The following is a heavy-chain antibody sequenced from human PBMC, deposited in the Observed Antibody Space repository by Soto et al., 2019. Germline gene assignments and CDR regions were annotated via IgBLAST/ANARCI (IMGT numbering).Heavy chain of an antibody. V-gene: IGHV4-30-4*01. J-gene: IGHJ3*02. CDR1: GGSINSGDYY. CDR2: IYYSGST. D-gene: IGHD3-22*01. Sequence: SETLSLTCTVSGGSINSGDYYWSWIRQPPGKGLEWIGYIYYSGSTYHNPSLKSRINISLDTSKNQFSLRLNSVTVADTAVYYCATVPTYYYDRNCYANAFDIWGPGTMVTVSS. CDR3: ATVPTYYYDRNCYANAFDI.